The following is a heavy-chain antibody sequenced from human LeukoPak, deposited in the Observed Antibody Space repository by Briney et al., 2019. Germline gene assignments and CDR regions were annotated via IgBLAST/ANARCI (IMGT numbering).Heavy chain of an antibody. J-gene: IGHJ3*02. CDR2: IYTRGST. CDR3: ARGRYCSADICSGGDAFDI. D-gene: IGHD2-15*01. Sequence: SETLSLTCTISGGSINNYYWSWIRQPAGKGLEWIGRIYTRGSTNYNPSLKSRVTMSVDTSKNQFSLKLSSVTAADTAVYYCARGRYCSADICSGGDAFDIWGQGTMVSVSS. V-gene: IGHV4-4*07. CDR1: GGSINNYY.